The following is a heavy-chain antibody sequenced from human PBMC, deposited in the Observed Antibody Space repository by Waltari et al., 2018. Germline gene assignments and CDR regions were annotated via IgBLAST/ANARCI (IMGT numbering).Heavy chain of an antibody. CDR2: LIPIRGIA. J-gene: IGHJ6*02. CDR3: ASDLAAAGHYYYYGMDV. CDR1: GGTFSSYA. V-gene: IGHV1-69*04. Sequence: QVQLVQSGAEVKKPGSSVKVSCKASGGTFSSYAISWVRQAPGQGLEWMGRLIPIRGIANYAPKVQGRVTITAEKSTSTAYMELSSLRSEDTAVYYCASDLAAAGHYYYYGMDVWGQGTTVTVSS. D-gene: IGHD6-13*01.